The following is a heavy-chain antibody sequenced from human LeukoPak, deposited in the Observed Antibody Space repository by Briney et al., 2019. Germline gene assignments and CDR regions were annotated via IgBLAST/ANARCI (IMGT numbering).Heavy chain of an antibody. J-gene: IGHJ4*02. Sequence: GGSLRLSCAASGFTLSSYWMTWVRQAPGKGLEWVANINQDGSEKYYVDSVKGRFTISRDNAKNSLYLQMNSLRAEDTAVYYCARRDGDYVFDYWGQGTLVTVSS. CDR2: INQDGSEK. D-gene: IGHD4-17*01. V-gene: IGHV3-7*03. CDR3: ARRDGDYVFDY. CDR1: GFTLSSYW.